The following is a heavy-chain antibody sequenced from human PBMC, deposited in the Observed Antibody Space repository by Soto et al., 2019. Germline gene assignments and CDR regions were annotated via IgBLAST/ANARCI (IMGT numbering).Heavy chain of an antibody. V-gene: IGHV3-48*03. D-gene: IGHD4-17*01. CDR3: ARDWATVATPYYFHGMDV. J-gene: IGHJ6*02. CDR1: GFTFSSCE. CDR2: ISRSDGTI. Sequence: SGGSLRLSCAASGFTFSSCEMNWVRQAPGKGLEWVSYISRSDGTIYYADSVKGRFTISRDNAKNSLYLQINSLRAEDTAVYYCARDWATVATPYYFHGMDVWGQGTTVTVSS.